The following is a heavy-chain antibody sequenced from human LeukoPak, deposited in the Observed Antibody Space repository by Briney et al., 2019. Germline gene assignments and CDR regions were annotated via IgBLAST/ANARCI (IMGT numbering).Heavy chain of an antibody. V-gene: IGHV4-59*01. J-gene: IGHJ4*02. CDR1: GGSISSYY. CDR3: ARVAVTTFLFDY. CDR2: IYYSGST. Sequence: SETLSLTCTVSGGSISSYYWSWIRQPPGQGLEWIGYIYYSGSTNYNPSLKSRVTISVDTSKNQFSLEVSSVTAADTAVYYCARVAVTTFLFDYWGQGTLVTVSS. D-gene: IGHD4-17*01.